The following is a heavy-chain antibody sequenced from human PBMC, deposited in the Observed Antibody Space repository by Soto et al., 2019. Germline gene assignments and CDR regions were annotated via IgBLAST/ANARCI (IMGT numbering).Heavy chain of an antibody. D-gene: IGHD6-13*01. CDR2: ISAYNGNT. Sequence: ASVKLSCKASGYTFTSYGISWVRQAPGQGLEWMGWISAYNGNTNYAQKLQGRVTMTTDTSTSTAYMELRSLRSDDTAVYYCARGASYSSSWYYSFDWFDPWGQGTLVTVSS. J-gene: IGHJ5*02. V-gene: IGHV1-18*01. CDR1: GYTFTSYG. CDR3: ARGASYSSSWYYSFDWFDP.